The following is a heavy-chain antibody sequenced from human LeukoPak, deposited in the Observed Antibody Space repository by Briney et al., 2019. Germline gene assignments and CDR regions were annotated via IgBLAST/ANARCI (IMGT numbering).Heavy chain of an antibody. J-gene: IGHJ6*02. CDR3: AVVYGMDA. CDR1: GFIFSNYW. CDR2: IKKDGSEK. D-gene: IGHD2-2*01. Sequence: GGSLRLSCAASGFIFSNYWLTWVRQAPGKGLEWVANIKKDGSEKYYVDSVKGRFTISRDNARNSVYLQMISLRAEDTAVYHCAVVYGMDAWGQGATVTVSS. V-gene: IGHV3-7*05.